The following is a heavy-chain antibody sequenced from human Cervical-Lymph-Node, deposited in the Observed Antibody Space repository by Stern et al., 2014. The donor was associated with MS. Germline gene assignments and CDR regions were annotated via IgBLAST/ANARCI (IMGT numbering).Heavy chain of an antibody. CDR3: ASEDYDYNLDV. CDR2: VSKDGRGT. Sequence: EVQLVESGGGLVKPGGSLRLSCVGSGVIFGSYAMSWVRQAPGKGLAWVPTVSKDGRGTHYADSVQCRFTIARDNAKNMLFLQMNSLRGEDTAVYYAASEDYDYNLDVWGQGTTVNVSS. CDR1: GVIFGSYA. V-gene: IGHV3-23*04. J-gene: IGHJ6*02.